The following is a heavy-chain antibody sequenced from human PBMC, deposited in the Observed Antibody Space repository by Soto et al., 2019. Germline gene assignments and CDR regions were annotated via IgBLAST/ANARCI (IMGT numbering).Heavy chain of an antibody. CDR3: ARERGGGYHDY. CDR2: ITNNGGTV. D-gene: IGHD6-13*01. Sequence: EVPLVESGGGLVQPGGSLRLSCAASGFTFNVYTMNWVRQAPGKGLEWVSSITNNGGTVYYADSVKGRFTISRDNAKNSVYLQMNSLRDEDTAVYYCARERGGGYHDYWGQGTLVTVSS. CDR1: GFTFNVYT. J-gene: IGHJ4*02. V-gene: IGHV3-48*02.